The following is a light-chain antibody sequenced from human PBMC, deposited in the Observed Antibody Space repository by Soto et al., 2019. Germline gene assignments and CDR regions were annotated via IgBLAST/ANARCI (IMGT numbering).Light chain of an antibody. CDR2: DDS. J-gene: IGLJ2*01. V-gene: IGLV3-21*02. Sequence: SYELTQPPSVSVAPGQTARMTCGGNNIGSKSVHWYQQKPGQAPVLVVYDDSDLPSGIPERFSGANSGNTATLTISRVEAGDEADYYCQVWDSSSDHVVLGGGSKLTVL. CDR1: NIGSKS. CDR3: QVWDSSSDHVV.